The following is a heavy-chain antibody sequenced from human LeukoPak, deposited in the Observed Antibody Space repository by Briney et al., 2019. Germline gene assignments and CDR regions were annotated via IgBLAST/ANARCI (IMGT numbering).Heavy chain of an antibody. CDR2: INPNSGGT. J-gene: IGHJ5*02. D-gene: IGHD2-15*01. CDR3: ASPSHYCSGGSCYSSWFDP. Sequence: ASVKVSCKASGYTFTAYYMHWVRQAPGQGLEWMGWINPNSGGTNYAQKFQGRVTMTRDTSMSTAYMELSRLTSDDTAVYYCASPSHYCSGGSCYSSWFDPWGQGTLVTVSS. V-gene: IGHV1-2*02. CDR1: GYTFTAYY.